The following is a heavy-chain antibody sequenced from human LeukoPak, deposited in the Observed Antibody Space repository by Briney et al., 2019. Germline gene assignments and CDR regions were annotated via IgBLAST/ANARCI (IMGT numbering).Heavy chain of an antibody. J-gene: IGHJ3*02. V-gene: IGHV4-59*01. Sequence: SETLSLTCAVSGGSISSYYWSWIRQPPGKGLEWIGYIYYSGSTNYNPSLKSRVTISVDTSKNQFSLKLSSVTAADTAVYYCARAWDSSSDAFDIWGQGIMVTVSS. CDR2: IYYSGST. D-gene: IGHD3-22*01. CDR1: GGSISSYY. CDR3: ARAWDSSSDAFDI.